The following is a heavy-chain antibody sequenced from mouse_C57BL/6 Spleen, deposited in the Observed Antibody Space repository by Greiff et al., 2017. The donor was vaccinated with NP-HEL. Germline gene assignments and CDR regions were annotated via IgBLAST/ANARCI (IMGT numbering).Heavy chain of an antibody. J-gene: IGHJ4*01. V-gene: IGHV1-82*01. Sequence: VQLQQSGPELVKPGASVKISCKASGYAFSSSWMNWVKQRPGKGLEWIGRIYPGDGDTNYNGKFKGKATLTADKSSSTAYMQLSSLTSEDSAVYFCARRDGYYDAMDYWGQRTSVTVSS. CDR1: GYAFSSSW. D-gene: IGHD2-3*01. CDR2: IYPGDGDT. CDR3: ARRDGYYDAMDY.